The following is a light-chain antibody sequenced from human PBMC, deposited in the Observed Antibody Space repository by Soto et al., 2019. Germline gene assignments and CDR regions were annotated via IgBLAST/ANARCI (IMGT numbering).Light chain of an antibody. CDR1: SSDVGGYNY. J-gene: IGLJ1*01. V-gene: IGLV2-11*01. CDR2: DVS. Sequence: QSVLTQPRSASGSPGQSITISCTGTSSDVGGYNYVSWYQQHPAKAPKLIIFDVSKRPSGVPNRFSGSKSGNTASLTISGLQAEDEADYYCCSYAGSGTNVFGTGTKVTVL. CDR3: CSYAGSGTNV.